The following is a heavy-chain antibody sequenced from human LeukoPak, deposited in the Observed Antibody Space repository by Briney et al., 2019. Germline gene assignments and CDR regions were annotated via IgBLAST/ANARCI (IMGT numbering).Heavy chain of an antibody. Sequence: SETLSLTCTVSGGSISSYYWSWIRQPPGKGLEWIGYIYYSGSTNYNPSLKSRVTISVDTSKNQFSLKLSSVTAADTAAYYCARQRAPTFGWFDPWGQGTLVTVSS. V-gene: IGHV4-59*08. CDR1: GGSISSYY. CDR2: IYYSGST. CDR3: ARQRAPTFGWFDP. D-gene: IGHD3-10*01. J-gene: IGHJ5*02.